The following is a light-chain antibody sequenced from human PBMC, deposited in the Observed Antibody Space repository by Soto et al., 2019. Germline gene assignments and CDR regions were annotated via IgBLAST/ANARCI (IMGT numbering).Light chain of an antibody. Sequence: DTQMTQTPSSPSASVGDRVTITCQASQGIAKYLHWYQQKPGKAPKLLIYHASNLQTGVPSRFSGSGSGTDFTFTISSLQPADIATYYCQQSDNLPLTFGGGTKVEI. CDR2: HAS. J-gene: IGKJ4*01. V-gene: IGKV1-33*01. CDR3: QQSDNLPLT. CDR1: QGIAKY.